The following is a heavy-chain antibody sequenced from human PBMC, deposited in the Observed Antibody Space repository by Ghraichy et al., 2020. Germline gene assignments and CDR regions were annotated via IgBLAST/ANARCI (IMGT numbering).Heavy chain of an antibody. Sequence: SETLSLTCAVSGGSISTYYWSWIRQPPGKGLEWIAYIHHSGITNYNPSLKSRVTISLDTSMNQLSLSLSSVTAADTAVYYCARAKAGVAAAAIFDYWGQGTLVTVAS. J-gene: IGHJ4*02. CDR3: ARAKAGVAAAAIFDY. V-gene: IGHV4-59*01. CDR2: IHHSGIT. CDR1: GGSISTYY. D-gene: IGHD2-2*01.